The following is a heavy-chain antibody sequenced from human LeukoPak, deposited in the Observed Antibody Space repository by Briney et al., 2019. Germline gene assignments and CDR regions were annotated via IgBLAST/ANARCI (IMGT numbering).Heavy chain of an antibody. J-gene: IGHJ4*02. V-gene: IGHV4-38-2*02. D-gene: IGHD2-2*01. Sequence: PSETLSLTCTVSGYSISSGYFWGWIRQPPGMGLEWIGSIHHTRSTYYNPSLKSRVTISVDTSKNQFSLRLSSVTAADTAVYYCAITSGGYCTSTSCAHFDNWGQGTLVTVSS. CDR2: IHHTRST. CDR1: GYSISSGYF. CDR3: AITSGGYCTSTSCAHFDN.